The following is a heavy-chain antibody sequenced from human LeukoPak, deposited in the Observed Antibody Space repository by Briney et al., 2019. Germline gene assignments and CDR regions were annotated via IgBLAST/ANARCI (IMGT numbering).Heavy chain of an antibody. V-gene: IGHV3-21*01. CDR1: GFTFSSYS. J-gene: IGHJ4*02. Sequence: PGGSLRLSCAASGFTFSSYSMNWVRQAPGKGLEWVSSISSSSSYIYYADSVKGRFTISRDNAKNSLYLQMNSLRAEDTAVYYCARDREDYYDSSGYTPPDYWGQGTLVTVSS. CDR3: ARDREDYYDSSGYTPPDY. CDR2: ISSSSSYI. D-gene: IGHD3-22*01.